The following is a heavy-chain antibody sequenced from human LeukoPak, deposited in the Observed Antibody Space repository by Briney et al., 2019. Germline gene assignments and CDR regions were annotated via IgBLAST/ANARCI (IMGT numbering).Heavy chain of an antibody. CDR2: ISGSGGST. V-gene: IGHV3-23*01. D-gene: IGHD6-6*01. J-gene: IGHJ5*02. CDR1: GFTFSSYA. Sequence: GGSLRLSCAATGFTFSSYAMSWVRQAPGKGLEWVSAISGSGGSTYYADSVKGRFTISRDNAKNTLYLQMNSLRAEDTAVYYCAKYSSSWISWFDPWGQGTLVTVSS. CDR3: AKYSSSWISWFDP.